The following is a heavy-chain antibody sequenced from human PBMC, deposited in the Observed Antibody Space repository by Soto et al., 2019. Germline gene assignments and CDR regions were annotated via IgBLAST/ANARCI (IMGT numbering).Heavy chain of an antibody. CDR3: AREPTIAAAGTDHFDY. V-gene: IGHV1-69*13. D-gene: IGHD6-13*01. CDR2: IIPIFGTA. J-gene: IGHJ4*02. CDR1: GGTFSSYA. Sequence: ASVKVSCKASGGTFSSYAISWVRQAPGQGLEWMGGIIPIFGTANYAQKFQGRVTITADESTSTAYMELSSLRSEDTAVYYCAREPTIAAAGTDHFDYWGQGTLVNVSS.